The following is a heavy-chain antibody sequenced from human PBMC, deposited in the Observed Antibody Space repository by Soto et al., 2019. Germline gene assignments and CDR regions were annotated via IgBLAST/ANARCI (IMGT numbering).Heavy chain of an antibody. D-gene: IGHD3-10*01. J-gene: IGHJ5*02. CDR3: AKVYYYGSGPTPGGWFDP. CDR1: GFTFSSYS. Sequence: GGSLRLSCAASGFTFSSYSMNWVRQAPGKGLEWVSSTSSSSSYIYYADSVKGRFTISRDNAKNSLYLQMNSLRAEDTAVYYCAKVYYYGSGPTPGGWFDPWGQGTLVTVSS. CDR2: TSSSSSYI. V-gene: IGHV3-21*04.